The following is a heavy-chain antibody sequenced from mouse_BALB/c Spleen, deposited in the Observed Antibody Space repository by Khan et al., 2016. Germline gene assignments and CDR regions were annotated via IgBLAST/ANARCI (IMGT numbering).Heavy chain of an antibody. J-gene: IGHJ2*01. D-gene: IGHD2-10*01. CDR2: INPSNGRT. V-gene: IGHV1S81*02. Sequence: QVQLQQPGAELVKPGASVKLSCKASGYTFTSYWMHWVKQRPGQGLEWIGEINPSNGRTNYNEKFKSKATLTVDKSSSTAYMQLSSLTSEDSAVYCCAAYYGNYWGQGTTLPVSS. CDR3: AAYYGNY. CDR1: GYTFTSYW.